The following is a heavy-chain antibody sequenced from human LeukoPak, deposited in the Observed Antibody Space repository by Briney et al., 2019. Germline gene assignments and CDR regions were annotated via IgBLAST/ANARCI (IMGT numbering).Heavy chain of an antibody. D-gene: IGHD3-16*01. CDR1: GYSFADYH. CDR3: GRDRFTWGSHHFPEH. Sequence: ASVKVSCKASGYSFADYHIRWVRQAPGQGLEWMGIINPRGGSTTYAQKFQGRVTMTRDSSANTVSMEVNSLRSDDTAMYYCGRDRFTWGSHHFPEHWGQGTLVTVSS. CDR2: INPRGGST. J-gene: IGHJ1*01. V-gene: IGHV1-46*01.